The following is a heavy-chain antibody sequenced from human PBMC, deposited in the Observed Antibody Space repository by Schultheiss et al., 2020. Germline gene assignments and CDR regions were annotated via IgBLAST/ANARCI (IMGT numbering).Heavy chain of an antibody. D-gene: IGHD1-26*01. Sequence: ASVKVSCKASGYTFTSYGISWVGQAPGQGLEWMGWISAYNGNTNYAQKLQGRVTMTTDTSTSTAYMELRSLRSDDTAVYYCARDVGVGATTGEDYWGQGTLVTVSA. CDR3: ARDVGVGATTGEDY. CDR2: ISAYNGNT. J-gene: IGHJ4*02. V-gene: IGHV1-18*01. CDR1: GYTFTSYG.